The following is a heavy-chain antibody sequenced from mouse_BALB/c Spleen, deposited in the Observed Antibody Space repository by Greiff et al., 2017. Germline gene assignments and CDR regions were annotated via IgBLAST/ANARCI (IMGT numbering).Heavy chain of an antibody. Sequence: EVKLVESGPGLVKPSQSLSLTCTVTGYSITSDYAWNWIRQFPGNKLEWMGYISYSGSTSYNPSLKSRISITRDTSKNQFFLQLNSVTTEDTATYYCARKAPFTTAKGPAAMDYWGQGTSVTVSS. D-gene: IGHD1-2*01. CDR1: GYSITSDYA. CDR3: ARKAPFTTAKGPAAMDY. J-gene: IGHJ4*01. V-gene: IGHV3-2*02. CDR2: ISYSGST.